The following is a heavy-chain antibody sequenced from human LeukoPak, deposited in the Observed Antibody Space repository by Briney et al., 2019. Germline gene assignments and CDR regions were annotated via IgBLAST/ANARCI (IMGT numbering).Heavy chain of an antibody. V-gene: IGHV5-51*01. J-gene: IGHJ4*02. CDR1: GYSFSSYW. D-gene: IGHD2-21*02. CDR3: ARRAYCGGDCYLDY. Sequence: GESLKISCKGSGYSFSSYWIGWVRQMPGKGLEWMGMIYPGDSDTRYSPSFQGQVTISADKSISTAYLQWSSLKASNTAMYYCARRAYCGGDCYLDYWGQGTLVTVSS. CDR2: IYPGDSDT.